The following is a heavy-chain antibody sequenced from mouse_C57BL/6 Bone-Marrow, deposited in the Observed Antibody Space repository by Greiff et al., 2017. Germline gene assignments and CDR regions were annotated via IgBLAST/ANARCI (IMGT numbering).Heavy chain of an antibody. J-gene: IGHJ4*01. Sequence: QVQLQQSGAELAKPGASVKLSCKASGYTFTSYWMHWVKQRPGQGLEWIGYINPSSGYTNYNQKFKGKATLTADKSSSTAYMQLSSLTDEDSAVYSCARLNCSDMDFGGRGTAVTVSA. CDR3: ARLNCSDMDF. CDR2: INPSSGYT. CDR1: GYTFTSYW. V-gene: IGHV1-7*01.